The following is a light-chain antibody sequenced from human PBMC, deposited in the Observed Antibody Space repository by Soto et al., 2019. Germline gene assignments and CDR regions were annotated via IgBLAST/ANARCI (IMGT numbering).Light chain of an antibody. CDR1: SRDVAVYSY. Sequence: QSVLTQPRSVSGSPGQSVTVSCTGTSRDVAVYSYVSWFQQHPGKAPQLLIYDVTKRPSGVPDRFSGSKSGTSATLGITGLQTGDEADYYCGTWDSSLSAGRVFGTGTKVTVL. CDR3: GTWDSSLSAGRV. J-gene: IGLJ1*01. V-gene: IGLV2-11*01. CDR2: DVT.